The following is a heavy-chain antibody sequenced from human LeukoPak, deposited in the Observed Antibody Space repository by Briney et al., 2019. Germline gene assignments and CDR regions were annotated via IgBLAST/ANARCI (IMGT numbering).Heavy chain of an antibody. Sequence: QSAGSLRLSCAASGFTFSLYSMNWVRQAPGKGLEWVSYITSGSSTIYYAESVRGRFTISRDNAKNSLFLQMNSLRAEDTAVYYCARDGGGDYWGQGTLVTVSS. CDR1: GFTFSLYS. CDR3: ARDGGGDY. J-gene: IGHJ4*02. V-gene: IGHV3-48*01. D-gene: IGHD3-16*01. CDR2: ITSGSSTI.